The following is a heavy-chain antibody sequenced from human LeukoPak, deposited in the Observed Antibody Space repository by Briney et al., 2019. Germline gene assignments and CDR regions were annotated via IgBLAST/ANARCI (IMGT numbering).Heavy chain of an antibody. CDR3: AREAQNYYDSSGFDY. CDR1: GFTFSSYW. Sequence: PGGSLRLSCAASGFTFSSYWMHWVRHAPGKGLVGVSRINSDGSSTSYADSVKGRFTISRDNAKNTLYLQMNSLRAEDTAVYYCAREAQNYYDSSGFDYWGQGTLVTVSS. D-gene: IGHD3-22*01. V-gene: IGHV3-74*01. J-gene: IGHJ4*02. CDR2: INSDGSST.